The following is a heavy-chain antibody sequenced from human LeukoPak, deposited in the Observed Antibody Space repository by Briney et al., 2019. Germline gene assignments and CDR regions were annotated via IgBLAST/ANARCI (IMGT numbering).Heavy chain of an antibody. CDR2: ISYDGSNK. D-gene: IGHD6-19*01. CDR3: AKGVGYSSGWYTN. J-gene: IGHJ4*02. CDR1: GFTFSSYG. Sequence: GRSLRLSCAASGFTFSSYGMHWVRQAPGKGREGVAVISYDGSNKYYADSVKGRFTISRDNSKNTLYLQMNSLRAEDTAVYYCAKGVGYSSGWYTNWGQGTLVTVSS. V-gene: IGHV3-30*18.